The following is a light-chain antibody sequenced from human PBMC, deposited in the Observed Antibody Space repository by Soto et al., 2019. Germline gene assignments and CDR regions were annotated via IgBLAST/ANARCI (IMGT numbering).Light chain of an antibody. Sequence: QSVLTQPASLSGSPGQSLTISCTGSDRDVMNYNLVSWYQQRPGRTPKLIIYEGSKRPSGTSDRFSGSKSGNTASLTISGLQAEDEADYYCCTYGGVNTLYVFGTGTKVTVL. J-gene: IGLJ1*01. V-gene: IGLV2-23*01. CDR3: CTYGGVNTLYV. CDR1: DRDVMNYNL. CDR2: EGS.